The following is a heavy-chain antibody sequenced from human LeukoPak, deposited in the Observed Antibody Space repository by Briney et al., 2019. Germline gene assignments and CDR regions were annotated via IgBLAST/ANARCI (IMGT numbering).Heavy chain of an antibody. D-gene: IGHD2-15*01. V-gene: IGHV4-59*08. CDR1: GGSISNYY. J-gene: IGHJ6*02. CDR2: IYYSGST. Sequence: PSETLSLTCTVSGGSISNYYWSWIRQPPGKGLEWIGYIYYSGSTNYNPSLKSRVTMSVATSKNQFSLKLSSVTAADTAVYYCARSCSGGSCYDYFGMDVWGQGTTVTVSS. CDR3: ARSCSGGSCYDYFGMDV.